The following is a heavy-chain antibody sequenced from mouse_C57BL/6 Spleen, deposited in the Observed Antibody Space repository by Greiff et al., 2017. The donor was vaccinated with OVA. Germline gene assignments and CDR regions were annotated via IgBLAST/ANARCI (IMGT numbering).Heavy chain of an antibody. D-gene: IGHD2-3*01. CDR3: ARHEDHYDGYPSWFAY. CDR1: GYTFTEYT. J-gene: IGHJ3*01. Sequence: VQLQQSGAELVKPGASVKLSCKASGYTFTEYTIHWVKQRTGQGLEWIGWFYPGSGSIKYNEKFKDKATLTADKSSSTVYMELSRVTSEDSAVYFGARHEDHYDGYPSWFAYWGQGTLVTVSA. CDR2: FYPGSGSI. V-gene: IGHV1-62-2*01.